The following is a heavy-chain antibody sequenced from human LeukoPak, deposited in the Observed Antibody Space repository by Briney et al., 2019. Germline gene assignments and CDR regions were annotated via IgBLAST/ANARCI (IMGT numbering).Heavy chain of an antibody. V-gene: IGHV1-2*02. CDR3: ARDYHDSSGHTHYFDN. J-gene: IGHJ4*02. D-gene: IGHD3-22*01. CDR1: GYTFTSYY. CDR2: INPNTGGT. Sequence: ASVKVSCKASGYTFTSYYVHWVRQAPGHGLEWMGWINPNTGGTTYAQKFQGRVTMTRDTSISTAYMELSRLRSDDTAVYYCARDYHDSSGHTHYFDNWGQGTLVTVSS.